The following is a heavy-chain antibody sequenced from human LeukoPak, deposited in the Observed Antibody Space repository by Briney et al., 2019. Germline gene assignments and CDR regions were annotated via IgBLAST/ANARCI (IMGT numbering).Heavy chain of an antibody. CDR3: ARLTRLSSGSYYRVLDY. CDR1: GGSISSSSYF. D-gene: IGHD1-26*01. J-gene: IGHJ4*02. V-gene: IGHV4-39*02. CDR2: ISYSGSI. Sequence: KPSETLSLTCIVSGGSISSSSYFWGWIRQPPGKGLEWIGRISYSGSIYYNASLKSRVSISVDTSKNHFSLKLSSVTAADTAVYYCARLTRLSSGSYYRVLDYSGQGTLVTVSS.